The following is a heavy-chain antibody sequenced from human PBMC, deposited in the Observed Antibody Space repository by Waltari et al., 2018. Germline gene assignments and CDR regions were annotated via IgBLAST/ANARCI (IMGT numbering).Heavy chain of an antibody. CDR2: INHSGRT. J-gene: IGHJ4*02. Sequence: QVQLQQWGAGLLKPSETLSLTCAVYGGSFSGYYWSWIRQPPGKGLEWIGEINHSGRTNYNPSLKSRVTISVDTSKNQFSLKLSSVTAADTAVYYCARVRPRRYDFWSGYYTRYYFDYWGQGTLVTVSS. CDR1: GGSFSGYY. CDR3: ARVRPRRYDFWSGYYTRYYFDY. D-gene: IGHD3-3*01. V-gene: IGHV4-34*01.